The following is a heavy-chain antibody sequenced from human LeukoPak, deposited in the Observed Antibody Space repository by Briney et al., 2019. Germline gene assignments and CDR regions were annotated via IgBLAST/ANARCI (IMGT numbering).Heavy chain of an antibody. J-gene: IGHJ4*02. Sequence: ASVKVSCKASGYTFTSYAMHWVRQAPGQRLEWMGWINAGNGNTRYSQRFQGRVTITRDTSASTAYKELSSLTSEDTAVYYCARGRWSATTASYYLDFWGQGTLVTVSS. CDR1: GYTFTSYA. V-gene: IGHV1-3*01. CDR2: INAGNGNT. D-gene: IGHD5-24*01. CDR3: ARGRWSATTASYYLDF.